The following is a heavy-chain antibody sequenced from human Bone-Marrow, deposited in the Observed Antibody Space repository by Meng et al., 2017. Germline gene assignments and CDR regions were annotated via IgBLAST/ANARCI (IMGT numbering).Heavy chain of an antibody. J-gene: IGHJ6*02. V-gene: IGHV3-9*01. CDR1: GFTFDDYA. Sequence: GGSLRLSCAASGFTFDDYAMHWVRQAPGKGLEWVSGISWNSGSIGYADSVKGRFTISRDNAKNSLYLQMNSLRAEDTALYYCAKVPYYYYYGMDVWGQGTMVTVSS. CDR3: AKVPYYYYYGMDV. CDR2: ISWNSGSI.